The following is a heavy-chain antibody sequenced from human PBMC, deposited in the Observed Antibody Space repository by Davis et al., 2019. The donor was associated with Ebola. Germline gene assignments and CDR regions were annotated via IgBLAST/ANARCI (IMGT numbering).Heavy chain of an antibody. CDR2: ISYDGSNK. V-gene: IGHV3-30-3*01. CDR3: ATADYSNYYYYYYGMDV. CDR1: GFTFSSYA. J-gene: IGHJ6*02. Sequence: PGGSLRLSCAASGFTFSSYAMHWVRQAPGKGLEWVAVISYDGSNKYYADSVKGRFTISRDNSKNTLYLQMNSLRAEDTAVYYCATADYSNYYYYYYGMDVWGQGTTVTVSS. D-gene: IGHD4-11*01.